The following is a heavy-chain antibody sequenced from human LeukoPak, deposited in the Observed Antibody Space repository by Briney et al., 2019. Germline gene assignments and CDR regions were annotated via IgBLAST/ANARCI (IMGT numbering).Heavy chain of an antibody. CDR3: AKRFRGSSGLYYFDY. Sequence: GGSLRLSCAASGFTFSSYAMSWVRQAPGKGLEWASAISGSGGSTYYADSVKGRFTISRDNSKNTLYLQMNSLRAEDTAVYYCAKRFRGSSGLYYFDYWGQGTLVTVSS. J-gene: IGHJ4*02. D-gene: IGHD6-13*01. CDR2: ISGSGGST. V-gene: IGHV3-23*01. CDR1: GFTFSSYA.